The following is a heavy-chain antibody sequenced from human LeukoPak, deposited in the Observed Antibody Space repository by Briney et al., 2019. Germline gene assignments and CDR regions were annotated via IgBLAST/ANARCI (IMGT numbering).Heavy chain of an antibody. J-gene: IGHJ2*01. CDR3: ARVTWYFDL. Sequence: GGSLRLSCVASGFTFSSYVMHWARQTPGKGLEWVADISYDGRNKHHADSVKGRFIISRDNSKNTLFLQMNSLRAEDTAVYYCARVTWYFDLWGRGTLVTVSS. D-gene: IGHD2-21*02. V-gene: IGHV3-30*03. CDR1: GFTFSSYV. CDR2: ISYDGRNK.